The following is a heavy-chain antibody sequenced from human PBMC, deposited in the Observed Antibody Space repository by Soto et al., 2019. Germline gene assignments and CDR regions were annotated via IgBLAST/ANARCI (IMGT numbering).Heavy chain of an antibody. CDR2: ISTDGTEK. Sequence: GGSRRLSCXASGFTFSSYVIHWVRQAPGKGLEWVALISTDGTEKHYPGSVRGRFTISRDNSKNTLYLQMNSLRAEDTAVYYCAAIYDSSGYYYGSYYFEYWGQGTLVTVSS. D-gene: IGHD3-22*01. J-gene: IGHJ4*02. CDR3: AAIYDSSGYYYGSYYFEY. V-gene: IGHV3-30-3*01. CDR1: GFTFSSYV.